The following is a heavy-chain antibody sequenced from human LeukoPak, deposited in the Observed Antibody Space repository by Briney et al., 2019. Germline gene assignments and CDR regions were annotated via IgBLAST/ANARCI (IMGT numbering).Heavy chain of an antibody. Sequence: GRSLRLSCAASGFTFSSYAMHWVRQAPGKGLEWVAVISYDGSNKYYADSVKGRFTISRDNSKSTLCLQMNSLRAEDTAVYYCAKQLGYCSDGSCYFPYWGQGTLVTVSS. CDR1: GFTFSSYA. J-gene: IGHJ4*02. V-gene: IGHV3-30-3*02. CDR2: ISYDGSNK. D-gene: IGHD2-15*01. CDR3: AKQLGYCSDGSCYFPY.